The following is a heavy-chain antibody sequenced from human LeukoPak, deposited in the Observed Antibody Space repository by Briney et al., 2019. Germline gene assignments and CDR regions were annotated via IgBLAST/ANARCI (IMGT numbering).Heavy chain of an antibody. CDR2: IYNSGST. V-gene: IGHV4-59*08. J-gene: IGHJ4*02. Sequence: SETLSLTCTVSGGSISTYYWSWIRQPPGKGLEWIGHIYNSGSTNYNPSLKSRVTISVDTSKNQFSLKLSSVTAADTAVYYCARGRFGSYDSSGQYDYWGQGTLVTVSS. CDR1: GGSISTYY. D-gene: IGHD3-22*01. CDR3: ARGRFGSYDSSGQYDY.